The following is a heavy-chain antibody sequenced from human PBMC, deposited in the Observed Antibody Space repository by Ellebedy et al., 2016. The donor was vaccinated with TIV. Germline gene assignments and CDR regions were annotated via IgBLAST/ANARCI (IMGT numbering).Heavy chain of an antibody. CDR2: INPNSGGT. CDR1: GYTFTGYY. D-gene: IGHD3-10*01. Sequence: AASVKVSCKASGYTFTGYYMHWVRQAPGQGLEWMGWINPNSGGTNYAQKFQGWVTMTRDTSISPAYMELSRLRSDDTAVYYCARQSKGIISYYYYGMDVWGQGTTVTVSS. J-gene: IGHJ6*02. V-gene: IGHV1-2*04. CDR3: ARQSKGIISYYYYGMDV.